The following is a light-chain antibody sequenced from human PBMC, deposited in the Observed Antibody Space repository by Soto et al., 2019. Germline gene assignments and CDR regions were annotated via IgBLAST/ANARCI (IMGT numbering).Light chain of an antibody. CDR3: QQYGSSPPYT. V-gene: IGKV3-20*01. CDR2: GSS. CDR1: QSVSNKY. Sequence: EVVLTQSPGTLSLSPGERATLSCRASQSVSNKYLAWYQQKPGQAPRLLIFGSSDRATGIPDRFSGSGSGTDFSPTIIRLEHEDFAVYYCQQYGSSPPYTFGQGTKLEIK. J-gene: IGKJ2*01.